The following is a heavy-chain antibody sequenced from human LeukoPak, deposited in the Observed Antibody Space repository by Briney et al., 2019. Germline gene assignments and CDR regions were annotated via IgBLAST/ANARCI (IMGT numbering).Heavy chain of an antibody. Sequence: SETLSLTCTVSGGSISTYYLNWIRKPPGKGLEWIGYVYYSGRTNYNPSLKSRVTISVDTSKNQFSLKVNSVTAADTAVYYCARGNYCPLPDDYWGQGTLVTVSS. J-gene: IGHJ4*02. V-gene: IGHV4-59*01. CDR2: VYYSGRT. D-gene: IGHD1-7*01. CDR3: ARGNYCPLPDDY. CDR1: GGSISTYY.